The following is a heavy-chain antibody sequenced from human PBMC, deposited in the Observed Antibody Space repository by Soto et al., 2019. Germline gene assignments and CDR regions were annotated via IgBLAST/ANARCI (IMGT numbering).Heavy chain of an antibody. V-gene: IGHV3-30-3*01. CDR1: GFTFGSYA. CDR2: ISYDGSNK. J-gene: IGHJ4*02. D-gene: IGHD6-6*01. CDR3: AREPPSIAARRLDY. Sequence: VQLVESGGGLVQPGGSLRLSCAVSGFTFGSYAMHWVRQAPGKGLEWVAVISYDGSNKYYADSVKGRFTISRDNSKNTLYLQMNSLRAEDTAVYYCAREPPSIAARRLDYWGQGTLVTVSS.